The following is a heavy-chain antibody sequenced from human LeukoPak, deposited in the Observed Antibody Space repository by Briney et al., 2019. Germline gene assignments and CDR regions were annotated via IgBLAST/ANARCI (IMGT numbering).Heavy chain of an antibody. D-gene: IGHD3-22*01. J-gene: IGHJ4*02. Sequence: GASVKVSCKVSGYTLTELSMHWVRQAPGKGLEWMGGFDPEDGETIYAQKFQGRVTMTEDTSTDTAYMELSSLRSEDTAVYYCATAPLRRPLSYYDSSGYGYWGQGTLVTVFS. CDR1: GYTLTELS. CDR3: ATAPLRRPLSYYDSSGYGY. V-gene: IGHV1-24*01. CDR2: FDPEDGET.